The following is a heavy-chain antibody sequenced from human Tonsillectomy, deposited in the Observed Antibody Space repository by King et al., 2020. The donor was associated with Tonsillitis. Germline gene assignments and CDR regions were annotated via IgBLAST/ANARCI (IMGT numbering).Heavy chain of an antibody. J-gene: IGHJ6*03. Sequence: VQLVESGGGLVKPGGSLRLSCSASGFTFSSYSMNWVRQAPGEGVEGVSCISSSGRYIYYAASGKGRFTISRCSAKNSLYLQMTSLRAEETAVYYCARGGGFSGYAYMDVWGKGTTATVSS. V-gene: IGHV3-21*01. CDR1: GFTFSSYS. CDR2: ISSSGRYI. D-gene: IGHD5-12*01. CDR3: ARGGGFSGYAYMDV.